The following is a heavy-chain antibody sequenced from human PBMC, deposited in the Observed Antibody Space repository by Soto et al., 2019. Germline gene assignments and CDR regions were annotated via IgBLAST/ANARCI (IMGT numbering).Heavy chain of an antibody. CDR2: ISSSSSYI. Sequence: GGSLRLSCAASGFTFSSYSMNWVRQAPGKGLEWVSSISSSSSYIYYADSVKGRFTISRDNSKNTLYLQMNSLRAEDTAVYYCARAIFEDYDGHTILHYYGMDVRGERTTVTVSS. D-gene: IGHD4-17*01. J-gene: IGHJ6*04. CDR1: GFTFSSYS. CDR3: ARAIFEDYDGHTILHYYGMDV. V-gene: IGHV3-21*04.